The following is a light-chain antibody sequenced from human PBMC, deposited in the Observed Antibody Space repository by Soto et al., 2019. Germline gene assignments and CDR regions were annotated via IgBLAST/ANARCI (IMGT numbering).Light chain of an antibody. CDR2: EVF. CDR1: SSDVGGYNR. V-gene: IGLV2-18*02. J-gene: IGLJ3*02. Sequence: QSALTQPPSVSGSPGQSVTISCIGTSSDVGGYNRVSWYQQPPGTAPKLVIYEVFNRPSGVPDRFSGSKSGNTASLTISGLQAEDEADYFCSSPTSSSTWVFGGGTQLTGL. CDR3: SSPTSSSTWV.